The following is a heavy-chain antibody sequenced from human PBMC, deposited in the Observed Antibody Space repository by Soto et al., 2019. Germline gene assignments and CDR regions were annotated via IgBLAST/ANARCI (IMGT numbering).Heavy chain of an antibody. D-gene: IGHD3-22*01. V-gene: IGHV4-38-2*01. CDR3: ARHADSSSYYYPFDY. CDR1: GYSISSGHH. Sequence: SETLSLTCSVSGYSISSGHHWGWIRQPPGKGLEWIGSIYHGGSTYFNPSLKSRLTISVDTSKSQFSLKLSSVTAADTTVYYCARHADSSSYYYPFDYWGQGTQVTVSS. J-gene: IGHJ4*02. CDR2: IYHGGST.